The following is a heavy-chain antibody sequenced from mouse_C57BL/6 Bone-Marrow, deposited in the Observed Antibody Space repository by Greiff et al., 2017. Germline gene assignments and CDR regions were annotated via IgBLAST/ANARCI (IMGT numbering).Heavy chain of an antibody. CDR3: ASDSSGYTRWFY. CDR1: GYTFTDYY. CDR2: INPNNGGT. J-gene: IGHJ3*01. Sequence: EVQLQQSGPELVKPGASVKISCKASGYTFTDYYMNWVKQSHGKSLEWIGDINPNNGGTSYNQKFKGKATLTVDKSSSTAYMELRSLTSEDSAVYYCASDSSGYTRWFYWGQGTLVPVSA. V-gene: IGHV1-26*01. D-gene: IGHD3-2*02.